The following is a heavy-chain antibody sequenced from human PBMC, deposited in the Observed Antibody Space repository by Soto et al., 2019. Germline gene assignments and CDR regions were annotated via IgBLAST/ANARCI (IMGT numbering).Heavy chain of an antibody. CDR3: AKDTRSDGSGWYAY. J-gene: IGHJ4*02. CDR2: ISWNSGSI. Sequence: GGSLRLSCAASGFTFDDYAMHWVRQAPGKGLEWVSGISWNSGSIGYADSVKGRFTISRDNAKNSPYLQMNSLRAEDTALYYCAKDTRSDGSGWYAYWGQGTLVTVSS. D-gene: IGHD6-19*01. CDR1: GFTFDDYA. V-gene: IGHV3-9*01.